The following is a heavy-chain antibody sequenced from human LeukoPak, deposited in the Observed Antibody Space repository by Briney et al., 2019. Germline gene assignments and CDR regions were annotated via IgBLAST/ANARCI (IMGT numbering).Heavy chain of an antibody. V-gene: IGHV4-61*02. CDR2: IYTSGST. J-gene: IGHJ3*02. Sequence: KTSETLSLTCTVSGGSISSGSYYRSWIRQPAGKGLEWIGRIYTSGSTNYNPSLKSRVTISVDTSKNQFSLKLSSVTAADTAVYYCARVPRDDGTTFTPHAFDIWGQGTMVTVSS. D-gene: IGHD1-1*01. CDR3: ARVPRDDGTTFTPHAFDI. CDR1: GGSISSGSYY.